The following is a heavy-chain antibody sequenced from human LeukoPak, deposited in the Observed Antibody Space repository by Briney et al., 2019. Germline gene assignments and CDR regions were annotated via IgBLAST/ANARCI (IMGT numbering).Heavy chain of an antibody. J-gene: IGHJ4*02. CDR2: INPSGGST. CDR1: GGTFSSYA. CDR3: ARSLTGDLGYFDY. Sequence: ASVTVSCKASGGTFSSYAISWVRQAPGQGLEWMGIINPSGGSTSYAQKFQGRVTMTRDTSTSTVYMELSSLRSEDTAVYYCARSLTGDLGYFDYWGQGTLVTVSS. V-gene: IGHV1-46*01. D-gene: IGHD7-27*01.